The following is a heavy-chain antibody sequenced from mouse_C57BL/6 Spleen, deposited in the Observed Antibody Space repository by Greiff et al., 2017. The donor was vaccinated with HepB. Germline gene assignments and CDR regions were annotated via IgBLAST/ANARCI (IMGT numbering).Heavy chain of an antibody. D-gene: IGHD3-3*01. CDR2: IHPNSGST. J-gene: IGHJ2*01. CDR1: GYTFTSYW. CDR3: AKEKESYVRTY. Sequence: VQLQQPGAELVKPGASVKLSCKASGYTFTSYWMHWVKQRPGQGLEWIGMIHPNSGSTNYNEKFKSKATLTVDKSSSTAYMQLSSLTSEDSAVYYCAKEKESYVRTYWGQGTTLTVSS. V-gene: IGHV1-64*01.